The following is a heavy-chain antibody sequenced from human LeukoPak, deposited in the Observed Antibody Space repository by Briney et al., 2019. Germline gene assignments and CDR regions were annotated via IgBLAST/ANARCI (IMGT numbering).Heavy chain of an antibody. V-gene: IGHV3-30*03. Sequence: GGSLRLSCAASGFTLSSYVMHWVRQAPGKGLEWVAVISYDGSNKYYADSVKGRFTISRDNSKNTLYLQMNSLRAEDTAVYYCARDNGYSGYDVPDYWGKGTLVTVSS. CDR2: ISYDGSNK. CDR1: GFTLSSYV. CDR3: ARDNGYSGYDVPDY. D-gene: IGHD5-12*01. J-gene: IGHJ4*02.